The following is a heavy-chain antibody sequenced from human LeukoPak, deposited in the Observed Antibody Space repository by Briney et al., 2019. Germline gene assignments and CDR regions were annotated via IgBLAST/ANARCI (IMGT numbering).Heavy chain of an antibody. J-gene: IGHJ6*02. CDR3: EKDTHLEV. CDR2: IHHNGNT. CDR1: GGSISTSDFY. D-gene: IGHD2-15*01. V-gene: IGHV4-39*01. Sequence: SETLSLTCTVSGGSISTSDFYWGWVRQPPGKGLEWIGNIHHNGNTYFNPSLKSRVTISADMSKNQLSLTLSFVTAADTAVYYCEKDTHLEVWGQGTTVSVSS.